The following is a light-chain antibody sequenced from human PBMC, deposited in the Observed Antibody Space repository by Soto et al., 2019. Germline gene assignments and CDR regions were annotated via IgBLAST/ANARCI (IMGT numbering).Light chain of an antibody. CDR1: QSVSSSY. J-gene: IGKJ2*01. CDR3: QQYGSSQYT. CDR2: GAS. V-gene: IGKV3-20*01. Sequence: EIVLTQSPATLSLSPGERATLSCRASQSVSSSYLAWYQQKPGQAPRLLIYGASSRATGIPDRFSGSGSGTDFTLTISRLEPSDFAGYYWQQYGSSQYTVGQGTKLEIK.